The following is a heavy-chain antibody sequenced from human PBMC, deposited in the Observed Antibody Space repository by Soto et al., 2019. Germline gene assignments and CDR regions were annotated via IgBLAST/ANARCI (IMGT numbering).Heavy chain of an antibody. CDR1: GFTFSSYW. D-gene: IGHD6-19*01. Sequence: LRLSCAASGFTFSSYWMHWVRQVPGKGLVWVSRINSDGYSRSYAGSVKGRFTVSRDNAKNTLYLQMHSLRAEDTAVYYCAKDMPTGLYSSGWPDHWGQGTLVTVSS. V-gene: IGHV3-74*01. J-gene: IGHJ5*02. CDR2: INSDGYSR. CDR3: AKDMPTGLYSSGWPDH.